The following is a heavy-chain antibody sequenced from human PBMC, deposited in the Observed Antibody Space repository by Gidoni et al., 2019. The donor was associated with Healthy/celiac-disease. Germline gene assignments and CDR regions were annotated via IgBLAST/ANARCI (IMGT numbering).Heavy chain of an antibody. Sequence: EVQLVECGGGLVKPGGSLRRAGAASGSTYSNAGLSWVRQAPGKGLEWVCRIKSKTDCVTTDYAAPVKVRFTISRDDSKNTLYLQMNSLKTEDTAVYYCTTKGYYGSGSYYTYYFDYWGQGTLVTVSS. CDR2: IKSKTDCVTT. CDR3: TTKGYYGSGSYYTYYFDY. D-gene: IGHD3-10*01. CDR1: GSTYSNAG. V-gene: IGHV3-15*01. J-gene: IGHJ4*02.